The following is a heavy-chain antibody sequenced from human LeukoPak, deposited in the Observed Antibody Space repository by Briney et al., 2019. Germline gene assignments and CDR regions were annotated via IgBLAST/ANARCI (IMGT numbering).Heavy chain of an antibody. CDR3: ARIYSSSSDFDY. CDR2: IKQDGSEI. CDR1: GFTFRNYW. V-gene: IGHV3-7*01. J-gene: IGHJ4*02. D-gene: IGHD6-6*01. Sequence: PGGSLRLSCAASGFTFRNYWMNWVRQAPGKGLEWVANIKQDGSEIYYVDSVKGRFTISRDNAKNSLYLQMNSLRAEDTAVYYCARIYSSSSDFDYWGQGTLVTVSS.